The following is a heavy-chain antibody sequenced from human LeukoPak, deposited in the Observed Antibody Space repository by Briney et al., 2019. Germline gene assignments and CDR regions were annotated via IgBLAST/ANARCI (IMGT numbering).Heavy chain of an antibody. D-gene: IGHD3-10*01. CDR3: ARDGYGSGRINWFDP. CDR2: INPNSGGT. J-gene: IGHJ5*02. V-gene: IGHV1-2*02. Sequence: ASVKVSCKASGYTFTGYYMHWVRQAPGQGLEWMGWINPNSGGTNYAQKFQGRVTMTRDTSISTAYMELSRLRSDDTAVYYCARDGYGSGRINWFDPWGQGTLVTVSS. CDR1: GYTFTGYY.